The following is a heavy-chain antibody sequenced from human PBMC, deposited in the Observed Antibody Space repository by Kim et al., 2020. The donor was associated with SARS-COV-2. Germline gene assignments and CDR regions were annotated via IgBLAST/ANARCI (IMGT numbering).Heavy chain of an antibody. D-gene: IGHD1-7*01. CDR3: ARDTRVWVELPSSYYYSMDV. CDR2: SNAGNGNT. V-gene: IGHV1-3*01. CDR1: GYTFTSYA. J-gene: IGHJ6*03. Sequence: ASVKVSCKASGYTFTSYAMHWVRQAPGQRLEWMGCSNAGNGNTKYSQKFQGRVTITRDTSASTAYMELSSLRSEDTAVYYCARDTRVWVELPSSYYYSMDVWGKGPSVTVSS.